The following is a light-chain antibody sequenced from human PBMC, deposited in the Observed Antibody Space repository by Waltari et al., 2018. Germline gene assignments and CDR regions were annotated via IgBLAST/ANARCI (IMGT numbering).Light chain of an antibody. CDR3: SSYISSSTLEV. CDR1: SSDVGAYNY. J-gene: IGLJ2*01. Sequence: QSALTQPASVSGSPGQSITISCTGTSSDVGAYNYVSWYQQHPGKATKLMIFDLSNRPSGGSNRFSGSKSGNTASLTISGLQAEDEADYSCSSYISSSTLEVFGGGTSLTVL. CDR2: DLS. V-gene: IGLV2-14*03.